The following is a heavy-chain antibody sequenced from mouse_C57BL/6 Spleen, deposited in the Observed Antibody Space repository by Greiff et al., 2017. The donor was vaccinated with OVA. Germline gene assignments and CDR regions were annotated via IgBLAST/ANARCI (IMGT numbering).Heavy chain of an antibody. V-gene: IGHV1-80*01. Sequence: QVQLQQSGAELVKPGASVKISCKASGYAFSSYWMNWVKQRPGKGLEWIGQIYPGDGDTNYNGKFKGKATLTADKSSSTAYMQLSSLTSEDSAVYFCARTFITTVVAKGYFDYWGQGTTVTVSS. J-gene: IGHJ2*01. CDR1: GYAFSSYW. D-gene: IGHD1-1*01. CDR3: ARTFITTVVAKGYFDY. CDR2: IYPGDGDT.